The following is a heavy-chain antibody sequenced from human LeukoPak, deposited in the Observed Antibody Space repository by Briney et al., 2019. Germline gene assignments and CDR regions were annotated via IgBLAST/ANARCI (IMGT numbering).Heavy chain of an antibody. CDR2: ISSSASAI. CDR1: GYPFSSYE. D-gene: IGHD5-24*01. CDR3: ATGDGYKLDY. J-gene: IGHJ4*02. V-gene: IGHV3-48*03. Sequence: GGSLRLSCAGSGYPFSSYEMNWVRQGPGKGLEWVSYISSSASAIYYADSVKGRFTISRDNAKNSLYLQMNSLRAEDTAVYYCATGDGYKLDYWGQGTLVTVSS.